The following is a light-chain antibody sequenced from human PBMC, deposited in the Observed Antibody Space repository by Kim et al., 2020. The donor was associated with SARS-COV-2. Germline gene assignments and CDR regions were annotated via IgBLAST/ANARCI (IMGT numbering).Light chain of an antibody. Sequence: PGERATLSCRASQSVSSSYLAWYQQKPGQAPRLLIYGASSRATGIPDRFSGSGSGTDFTLTISRLEPEDFAVYYCQQYGSSPLTFGQGTRLEIK. CDR1: QSVSSSY. CDR3: QQYGSSPLT. J-gene: IGKJ5*01. CDR2: GAS. V-gene: IGKV3-20*01.